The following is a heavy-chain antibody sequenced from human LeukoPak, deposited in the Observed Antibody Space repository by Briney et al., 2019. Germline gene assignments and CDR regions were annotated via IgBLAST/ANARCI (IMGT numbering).Heavy chain of an antibody. D-gene: IGHD1-1*01. Sequence: SGPTLVNPTQTLTLTCTFSGFSLSTSGVGVGWIRQPPGKALDWLALIYWNDDKRYSPSLSSRLTITKDTSKNQVVITMTNMDPVDTATYYCTYLDGPPGSFYFDYWGQGTLVTVSS. CDR2: IYWNDDK. CDR3: TYLDGPPGSFYFDY. J-gene: IGHJ4*02. CDR1: GFSLSTSGVG. V-gene: IGHV2-5*01.